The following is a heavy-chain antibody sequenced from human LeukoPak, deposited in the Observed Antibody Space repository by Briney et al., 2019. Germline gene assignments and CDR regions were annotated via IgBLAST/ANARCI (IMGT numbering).Heavy chain of an antibody. CDR2: IYHSGTT. Sequence: PSESLSLTCAVSGYSISSGYYWGWIRQPPGKGLEWIGSIYHSGTTYYNPSLKSRVTISVDTSKNQFSLRLRPVAAADSAVEYCATEVGQWLVRTWGQGTVVTVSS. V-gene: IGHV4-38-2*01. D-gene: IGHD6-19*01. CDR1: GYSISSGYY. CDR3: ATEVGQWLVRT. J-gene: IGHJ5*02.